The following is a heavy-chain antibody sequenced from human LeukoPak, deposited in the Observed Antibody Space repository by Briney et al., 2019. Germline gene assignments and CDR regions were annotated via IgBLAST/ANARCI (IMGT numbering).Heavy chain of an antibody. D-gene: IGHD6-6*01. CDR2: IKSKTDGGTT. CDR1: GFTFSNAW. J-gene: IGHJ4*02. CDR3: TTFIYSPFSEYSSSGFDDY. Sequence: PGGSLRLSCAASGFTFSNAWMSWVRQAPGKGLDWVGRIKSKTDGGTTDYAAPVKGRFTISRDDSKNTLYLQMNSLKTEDTAVYYCTTFIYSPFSEYSSSGFDDYWGQGTLVIVSS. V-gene: IGHV3-15*01.